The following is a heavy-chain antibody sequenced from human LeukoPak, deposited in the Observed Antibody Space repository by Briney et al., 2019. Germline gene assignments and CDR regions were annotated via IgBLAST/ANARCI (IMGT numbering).Heavy chain of an antibody. D-gene: IGHD1/OR15-1a*01. Sequence: SQTLSLTCAVSGYSINNAHYWAWIRQPPGKALEWIGNISQSAIASYNPSLKSRVTISLDTSNNHFSLDLRSVTAADTAVYFCARASVEHSFVAGDYFDYWGQGTLVTVSS. CDR3: ARASVEHSFVAGDYFDY. CDR2: ISQSAIA. J-gene: IGHJ4*02. CDR1: GYSINNAHY. V-gene: IGHV4-38-2*01.